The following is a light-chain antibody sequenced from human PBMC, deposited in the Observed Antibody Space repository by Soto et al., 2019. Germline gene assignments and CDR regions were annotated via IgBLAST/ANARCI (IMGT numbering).Light chain of an antibody. CDR3: QQYDTSIWAYT. CDR2: GAS. V-gene: IGKV3-20*01. J-gene: IGKJ2*01. Sequence: EVVLTQSPVTLSLSPGERATLSCRASQSVSSSYLAWYQQKPGQAPRLLIYGASSCATGIPDRFSGSGSGTDFTLTISRLEPEDFAVYYCQQYDTSIWAYTFGQGTKLEIK. CDR1: QSVSSSY.